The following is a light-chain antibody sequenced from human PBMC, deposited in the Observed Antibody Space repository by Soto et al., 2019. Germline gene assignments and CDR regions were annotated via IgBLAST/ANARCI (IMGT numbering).Light chain of an antibody. V-gene: IGKV1-39*01. Sequence: DIQMTQSPSSLSASVGDRVTITCRASQSISNYLNWYQQKPGKAPKVLIYGASILQSGVPSRFSGSGSGTDFTLTISSLQPEDFATYYCQQSYISKLTFGGGTKVDIK. J-gene: IGKJ4*01. CDR1: QSISNY. CDR2: GAS. CDR3: QQSYISKLT.